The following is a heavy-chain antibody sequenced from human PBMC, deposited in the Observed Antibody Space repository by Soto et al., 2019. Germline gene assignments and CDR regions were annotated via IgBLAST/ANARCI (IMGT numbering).Heavy chain of an antibody. CDR3: ATVFHYGGDHRQGYFDY. J-gene: IGHJ4*02. Sequence: QVQRQQWGAGLLKPSETLSLTCAVYGGSFSGYYWSWIRQPPGKGLEWIGEINHSGSTNYNPSLKSRVTISVDTSKNQFSLKLSSVTAADTAVYYCATVFHYGGDHRQGYFDYWGQGTLVTVSS. CDR2: INHSGST. D-gene: IGHD4-17*01. CDR1: GGSFSGYY. V-gene: IGHV4-34*01.